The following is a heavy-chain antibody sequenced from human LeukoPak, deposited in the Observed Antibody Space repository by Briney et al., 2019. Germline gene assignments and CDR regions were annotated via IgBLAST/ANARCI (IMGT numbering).Heavy chain of an antibody. CDR1: GFTFSSYP. CDR2: ISSDGSDK. CDR3: ARDGQYDFWSGP. Sequence: GGSLRLSCAASGFTFSSYPIHWVRQAPGKGLDWVALISSDGSDKKYADSVKGRFTISRDNSKNTLYLQMHSLRVEDTAVYYCARDGQYDFWSGPWGQGTLVTVSS. J-gene: IGHJ4*02. V-gene: IGHV3-30-3*01. D-gene: IGHD3-3*01.